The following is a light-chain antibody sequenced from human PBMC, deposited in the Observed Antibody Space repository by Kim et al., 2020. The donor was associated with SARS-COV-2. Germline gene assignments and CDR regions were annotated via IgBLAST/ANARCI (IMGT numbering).Light chain of an antibody. CDR1: TGQVTSGYY. Sequence: GGTVTLTCASSTGQVTSGYYPNWFQQKPGQAPRALIYSTSNKRSWTPARFSGSLLGGKAALTLSGVQPEDEAEYYCLLYYGGASWVFGGGTKLTVL. V-gene: IGLV7-43*01. CDR2: STS. J-gene: IGLJ3*02. CDR3: LLYYGGASWV.